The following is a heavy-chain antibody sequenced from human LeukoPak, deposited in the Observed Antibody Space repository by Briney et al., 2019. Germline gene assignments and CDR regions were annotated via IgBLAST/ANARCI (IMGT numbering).Heavy chain of an antibody. J-gene: IGHJ4*02. CDR1: GFTFSSYG. CDR2: ISYDGSNK. CDR3: AKHDYGDHLDY. Sequence: GGSLRLSCAASGFTFSSYGMHWVRQAPGKGLEWVAVISYDGSNKYYADSAKGRFTISRDNSKNTLYLQMNSLRAEDTAVYYCAKHDYGDHLDYWGQGTLVTVSS. D-gene: IGHD4-17*01. V-gene: IGHV3-30*18.